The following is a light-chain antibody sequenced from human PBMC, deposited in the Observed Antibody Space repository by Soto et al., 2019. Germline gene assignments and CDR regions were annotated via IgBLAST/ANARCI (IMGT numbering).Light chain of an antibody. CDR2: DVS. Sequence: QSALTQPASVSGSPGQSITISCTGTSSDVGGYNYVSWYQQHPGKAPKLMIYDVSNRPSGVSNRFSGSKSGNTASLTISGLQADDEADYYCSSYRSSSDSYVFGTGTKLTVL. J-gene: IGLJ1*01. CDR3: SSYRSSSDSYV. CDR1: SSDVGGYNY. V-gene: IGLV2-14*03.